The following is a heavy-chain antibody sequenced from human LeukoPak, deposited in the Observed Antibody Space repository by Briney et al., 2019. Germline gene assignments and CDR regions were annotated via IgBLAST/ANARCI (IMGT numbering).Heavy chain of an antibody. V-gene: IGHV4-59*08. Sequence: SETLSLTCTVSGGSISNYYWSWIRQPPGKGLEWIGYIYYSGSTNYNPSLKSRVTISVDTSKNQFSLKLSSVTAADTAVYYCARQGYYDFWSGSTGAPLDYWGQGTLVTVSS. CDR2: IYYSGST. CDR3: ARQGYYDFWSGSTGAPLDY. D-gene: IGHD3-3*01. CDR1: GGSISNYY. J-gene: IGHJ4*02.